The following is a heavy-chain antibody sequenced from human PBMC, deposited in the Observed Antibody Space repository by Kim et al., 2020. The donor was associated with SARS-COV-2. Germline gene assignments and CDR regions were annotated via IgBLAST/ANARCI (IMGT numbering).Heavy chain of an antibody. CDR1: GGSINTGNYY. CDR2: VYRVDIA. D-gene: IGHD1-26*01. V-gene: IGHV4-31*03. Sequence: SETLSLTCSVSGGSINTGNYYWTWIRQRPGKGLEWLGYVYRVDIAYYSPSLMSRTSISMDASKNQFFLTMTSVTAADTAVYFCARDLATSNDALDIWGQGTVVSVSP. CDR3: ARDLATSNDALDI. J-gene: IGHJ3*02.